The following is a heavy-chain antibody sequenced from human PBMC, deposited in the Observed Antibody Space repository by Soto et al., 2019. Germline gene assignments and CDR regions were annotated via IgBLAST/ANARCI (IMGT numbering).Heavy chain of an antibody. CDR2: ISGSGGNT. Sequence: EVQLLESGGGLVQPGGSLRLSCAASGFTFTGHAMGWVAQAPGKGLELVSDISGSGGNTYYADSVKGRFTISRDNSKNTLYLQMNSVRAEDTAVYYCAKVVVEVDGRRAFDIWGQGTKVTVSS. J-gene: IGHJ3*02. CDR3: AKVVVEVDGRRAFDI. V-gene: IGHV3-23*01. D-gene: IGHD6-19*01. CDR1: GFTFTGHA.